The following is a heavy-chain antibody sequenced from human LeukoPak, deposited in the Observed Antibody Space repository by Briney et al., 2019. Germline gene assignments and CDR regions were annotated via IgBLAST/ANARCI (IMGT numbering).Heavy chain of an antibody. Sequence: GGSLRLSCAASGFTFSSYSMNWVRQAPWKGLEWVSSISSSSSYIYYADSVKGRFTISRDNAKNSLYLQMNSLRAEDTAVYYCVRRGLIVTEYLERWGQGTLVIVSS. V-gene: IGHV3-21*06. J-gene: IGHJ1*01. CDR3: VRRGLIVTEYLER. CDR2: ISSSSSYI. CDR1: GFTFSSYS. D-gene: IGHD3-10*01.